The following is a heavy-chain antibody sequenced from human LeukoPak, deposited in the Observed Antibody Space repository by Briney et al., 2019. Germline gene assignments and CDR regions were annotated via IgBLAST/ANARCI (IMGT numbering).Heavy chain of an antibody. CDR3: ARDCHEQWLLGSFDY. D-gene: IGHD6-19*01. V-gene: IGHV4-59*01. CDR1: GGSISSYF. Sequence: SETLSLTCTVSGGSISSYFWSWIRQPPGKGLEWIGYISYRGITNYNPSLESRVTISLDTSKKQFSLRLTSVTAADTAVYYCARDCHEQWLLGSFDYWGQGALVAVSS. J-gene: IGHJ4*02. CDR2: ISYRGIT.